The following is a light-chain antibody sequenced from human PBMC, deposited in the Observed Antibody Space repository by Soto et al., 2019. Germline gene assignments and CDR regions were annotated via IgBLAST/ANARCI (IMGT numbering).Light chain of an antibody. CDR1: QSVSRY. Sequence: EIVLTQSPATLSLSPGERATLSCRASQSVSRYLAWYQQKPGQAPRLLIYDASNRATGIPARFSGSGSGTDLTLTISGLEPEDFAVYYCQQRSDWPITFGQGTRLEIK. V-gene: IGKV3-11*01. CDR2: DAS. CDR3: QQRSDWPIT. J-gene: IGKJ5*01.